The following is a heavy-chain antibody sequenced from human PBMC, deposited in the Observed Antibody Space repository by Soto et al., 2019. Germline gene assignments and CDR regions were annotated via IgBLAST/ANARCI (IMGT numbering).Heavy chain of an antibody. CDR2: INPDNDKP. CDR3: ARFTYYYGSGSLLTHYFDS. Sequence: GASVKVSCKASGYTFSTYGVTWVRQAPGQGLEWMGWINPDNDKPNYAQRLQGRVTMTTDTSTTTAYMELRSLRSDDTAVYYCARFTYYYGSGSLLTHYFDSWGQGTQVTVSS. CDR1: GYTFSTYG. V-gene: IGHV1-18*01. D-gene: IGHD3-10*01. J-gene: IGHJ4*02.